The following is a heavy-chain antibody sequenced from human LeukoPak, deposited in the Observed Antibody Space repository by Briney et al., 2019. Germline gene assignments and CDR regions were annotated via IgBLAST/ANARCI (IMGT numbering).Heavy chain of an antibody. CDR3: ARDHRVTMVRGVTGWFDP. J-gene: IGHJ5*02. CDR2: IYTSGST. V-gene: IGHV4-61*02. Sequence: PSETLSLTCTVSGGSISSGSYYWSWIRQPAGKGLEWIGRIYTSGSTNYNPSLKSRVTMSVDTSKNQFSLKLSSVTAADTAVYYCARDHRVTMVRGVTGWFDPWGQGTLVTVSS. D-gene: IGHD3-10*01. CDR1: GGSISSGSYY.